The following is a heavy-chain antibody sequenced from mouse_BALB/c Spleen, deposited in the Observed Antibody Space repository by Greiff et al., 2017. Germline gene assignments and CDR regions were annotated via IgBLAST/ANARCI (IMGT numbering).Heavy chain of an antibody. V-gene: IGHV1-69*02. CDR2: IDPSDSYT. Sequence: VQLQQPGAELVKPGASVKLSCKASGYTFTSYWMHWVKQRPGQGLEWIGEIDPSDSYTNYNQKFKGKATLTVDKSSSTAYMQLSSLTSEDSAVYYCARRDGYDGGGYWGQGTTLTVSS. CDR3: ARRDGYDGGGY. J-gene: IGHJ2*01. CDR1: GYTFTSYW. D-gene: IGHD2-2*01.